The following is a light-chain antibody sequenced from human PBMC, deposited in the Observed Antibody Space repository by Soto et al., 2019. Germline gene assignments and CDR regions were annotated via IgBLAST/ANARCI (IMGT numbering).Light chain of an antibody. CDR3: CSYAGSSTWV. CDR1: SSDVGSYNL. Sequence: QSALTQPASVSGSPGQSMTISCTGTSSDVGSYNLVSWYQQHPGKAPKLMIYEVSKRPSRVSNRFSGSKSGNTASLTSSWLQAEDEADYYCCSYAGSSTWVFGGGTKLTVL. V-gene: IGLV2-23*02. J-gene: IGLJ3*02. CDR2: EVS.